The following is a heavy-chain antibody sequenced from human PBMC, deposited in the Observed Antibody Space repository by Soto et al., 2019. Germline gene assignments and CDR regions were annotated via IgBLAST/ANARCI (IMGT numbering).Heavy chain of an antibody. CDR3: ARERAGTTTVRWFDP. J-gene: IGHJ5*02. V-gene: IGHV3-30-3*01. Sequence: QVQLVESGGGVVQPGRSLRLSCAASGFTFSSYAMHWVRQAPGKGLEWVAVISYDGSNKYYADSVKGRFTISRDNSTNTLNLQMNSLTAEDTAVYYCARERAGTTTVRWFDPWGQGTLVTVSS. CDR1: GFTFSSYA. D-gene: IGHD4-17*01. CDR2: ISYDGSNK.